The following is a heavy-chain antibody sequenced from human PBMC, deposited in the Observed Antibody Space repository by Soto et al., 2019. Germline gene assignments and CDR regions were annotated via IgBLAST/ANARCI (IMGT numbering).Heavy chain of an antibody. CDR3: AKRPRALITFDY. CDR2: ISGNGGST. V-gene: IGHV3-23*01. D-gene: IGHD2-8*01. CDR1: GFTFSTYD. J-gene: IGHJ4*02. Sequence: GGSLRLSCAASGFTFSTYDMSWVRQAPGKGLEWVSAISGNGGSTYADSVKGRFTISRDNSKNTLYLQMNSLRAEDTAIYYCAKRPRALITFDYWGQGTLVTVSS.